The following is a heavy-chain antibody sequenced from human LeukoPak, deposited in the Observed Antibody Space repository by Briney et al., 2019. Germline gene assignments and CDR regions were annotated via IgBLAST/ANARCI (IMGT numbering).Heavy chain of an antibody. CDR3: TRGPIQLWLYYGMDV. D-gene: IGHD5-18*01. V-gene: IGHV3-49*04. Sequence: GESLRLSCTVSGFTFGVLVMRYVRPAPGKAREWVGFIRWRAYRGTPEYAPSVKRRVTISRDDFNSNAYLQMHSLKTEDPAVYYWTRGPIQLWLYYGMDVWGQGNTFIVSS. CDR1: GFTFGVLV. J-gene: IGHJ6*02. CDR2: IRWRAYRGTP.